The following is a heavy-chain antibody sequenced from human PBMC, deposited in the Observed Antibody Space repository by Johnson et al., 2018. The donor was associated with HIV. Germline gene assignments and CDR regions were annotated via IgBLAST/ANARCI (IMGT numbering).Heavy chain of an antibody. Sequence: VQLVESGGGLVQPGGSLRLSCAASGFTFSSYAMHWVRQVPGKGLEWVSGINWNGGSTGYADSVKGRFTISRDNAKNTLYLQMNSLRADDTAVYYCAREGPSERAGFDIWGQGTMVTVSS. CDR1: GFTFSSYA. CDR2: INWNGGST. J-gene: IGHJ3*02. V-gene: IGHV3-20*04. CDR3: AREGPSERAGFDI.